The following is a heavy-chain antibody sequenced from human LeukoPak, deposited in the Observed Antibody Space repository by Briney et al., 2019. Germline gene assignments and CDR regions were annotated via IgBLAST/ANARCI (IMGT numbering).Heavy chain of an antibody. CDR2: ISSSSSYI. CDR3: ARRGRNVVVSAAMSAMDV. CDR1: GFTFSSYS. J-gene: IGHJ6*02. D-gene: IGHD2-2*01. V-gene: IGHV3-21*01. Sequence: PGGSLRLSCAASGFTFSSYSMNWVRQAPGKGLEWVSSISSSSSYIYYADSVKGRFTISRDNAKNSLYLQMNSLRAEDTAVYYCARRGRNVVVSAAMSAMDVWGQGTTVTVSS.